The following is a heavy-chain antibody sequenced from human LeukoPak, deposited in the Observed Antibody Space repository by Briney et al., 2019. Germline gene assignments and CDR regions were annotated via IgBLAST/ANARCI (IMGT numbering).Heavy chain of an antibody. CDR2: IYYSGST. Sequence: SETLSLTSTVSGGSISSYFWSWLRQPPGKGLEWIGYIYYSGSTNYNPSLKSRVTISVDASKNQFSLKLSSVTAAETAVDYCARSPSMVRGVIYWFDPWGQGTLVTVSS. CDR1: GGSISSYF. D-gene: IGHD3-10*01. J-gene: IGHJ5*02. CDR3: ARSPSMVRGVIYWFDP. V-gene: IGHV4-59*01.